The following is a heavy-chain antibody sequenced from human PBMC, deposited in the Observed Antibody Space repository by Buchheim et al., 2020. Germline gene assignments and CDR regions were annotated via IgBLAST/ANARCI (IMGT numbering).Heavy chain of an antibody. J-gene: IGHJ6*02. CDR2: IYYSGST. Sequence: QVQLQESGPGLVKPSQTLSLTCTFSGGSISSGGYYWSWIRQHPGQGLEWIGYIYYSGSTYYNPSLKSRVTISVDTSKNQFSLKLSSVTAADTAVYYCARDGTTVTAFGYYYYGMDVWGQGTT. V-gene: IGHV4-31*03. CDR3: ARDGTTVTAFGYYYYGMDV. CDR1: GGSISSGGYY. D-gene: IGHD4-11*01.